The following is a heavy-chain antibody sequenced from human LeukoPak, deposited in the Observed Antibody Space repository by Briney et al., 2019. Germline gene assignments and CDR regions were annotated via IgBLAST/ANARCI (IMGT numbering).Heavy chain of an antibody. CDR3: ARDSSGTANYYYYYYMDV. CDR2: IYHSGST. J-gene: IGHJ6*03. D-gene: IGHD6-19*01. V-gene: IGHV4-38-2*02. CDR1: GYSISSGYY. Sequence: SETLSLTCTVSGYSISSGYYWGWIRQPPGKGLEWIGCIYHSGSTYYNPSLKSRVTISVDTSKNQFSLKLSSVTAADTAVYYCARDSSGTANYYYYYYMDVWGKGTTVTVSS.